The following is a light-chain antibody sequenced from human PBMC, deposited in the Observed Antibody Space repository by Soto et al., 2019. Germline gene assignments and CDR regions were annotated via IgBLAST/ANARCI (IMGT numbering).Light chain of an antibody. V-gene: IGKV3-20*01. Sequence: EIVLTQSPGTLSLSPGERATLSCRASQSVSSNYLAWYQQKPGQAPRLLIYGASTRGTGIPDRFSGSGSGTDFTLTISRLEPEDFAVYYCHQYGTSPRTFGQGTKVEIK. CDR2: GAS. CDR1: QSVSSNY. J-gene: IGKJ1*01. CDR3: HQYGTSPRT.